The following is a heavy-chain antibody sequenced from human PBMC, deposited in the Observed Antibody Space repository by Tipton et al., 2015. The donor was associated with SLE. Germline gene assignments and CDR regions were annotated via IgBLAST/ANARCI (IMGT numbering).Heavy chain of an antibody. CDR3: ARWGAQLGTDNWFDP. J-gene: IGHJ5*02. Sequence: TLSLTCVVSGDSISSSNWWNWVRQPPGKGLEWIGEIYPSGNTRYNPSLKSRVTISLDKSKNLFSLKLDSVTAADTAVYYCARWGAQLGTDNWFDPWGQGTLVTVSS. V-gene: IGHV4-4*02. CDR2: IYPSGNT. CDR1: GDSISSSNW. D-gene: IGHD1-14*01.